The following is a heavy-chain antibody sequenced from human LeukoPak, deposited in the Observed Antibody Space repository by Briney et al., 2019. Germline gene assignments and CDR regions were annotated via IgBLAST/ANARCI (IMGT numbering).Heavy chain of an antibody. CDR2: IWYDGSNK. CDR1: GFSFSSYG. Sequence: GGSMRLSCAASGFSFSSYGMHWVRQAPGKGLEWVAVIWYDGSNKYYADSVKGRFTISRDNSKNTLYLQMNSLRAEDTAVYYCARAGYDSSGYYDYWGQGTLVTVSS. V-gene: IGHV3-33*01. D-gene: IGHD3-22*01. CDR3: ARAGYDSSGYYDY. J-gene: IGHJ4*02.